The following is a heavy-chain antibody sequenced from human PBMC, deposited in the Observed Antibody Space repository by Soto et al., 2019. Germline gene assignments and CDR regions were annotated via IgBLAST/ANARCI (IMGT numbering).Heavy chain of an antibody. CDR3: AKDLHQQWLVRQSFDY. V-gene: IGHV3-23*01. J-gene: IGHJ4*02. Sequence: GGSLRLSCAASGFTFSSYVMSWVRQAPGKGLEWVSGISGSGGSTYYADSVKGRFTISRDNSKNTLYLPMNSLRAEDTAVYYCAKDLHQQWLVRQSFDYWGQGTLVTVSS. D-gene: IGHD6-19*01. CDR1: GFTFSSYV. CDR2: ISGSGGST.